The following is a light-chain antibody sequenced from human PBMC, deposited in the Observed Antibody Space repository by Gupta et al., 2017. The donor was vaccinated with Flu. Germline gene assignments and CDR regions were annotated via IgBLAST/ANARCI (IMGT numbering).Light chain of an antibody. CDR3: QERSNWPPT. CDR1: QSVSSY. V-gene: IGKV3-11*01. CDR2: DAS. J-gene: IGKJ4*01. Sequence: EIVLTQSPATLSLSPGERATLSCRASQSVSSYLAWYQQKPGQAPRLLIYDASNRATGIPARFSGSGSGTDFTLRIRSIEPEDFAVYYCQERSNWPPTFHGGSKAEMK.